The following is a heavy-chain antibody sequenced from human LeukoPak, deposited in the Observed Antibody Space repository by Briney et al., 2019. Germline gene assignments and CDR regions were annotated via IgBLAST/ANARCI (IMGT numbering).Heavy chain of an antibody. CDR3: ARVVEMATIGRGIFDY. J-gene: IGHJ4*02. V-gene: IGHV1-2*02. D-gene: IGHD5-24*01. Sequence: ASVKVSCKASGYTFTGYYMHWVRQAPGQGLEWMGWINPNSGGTNYAQKFQGRVTKTRDTSISTAYMELSRLRSDDTAVYYCARVVEMATIGRGIFDYWGQGTLVTVSS. CDR1: GYTFTGYY. CDR2: INPNSGGT.